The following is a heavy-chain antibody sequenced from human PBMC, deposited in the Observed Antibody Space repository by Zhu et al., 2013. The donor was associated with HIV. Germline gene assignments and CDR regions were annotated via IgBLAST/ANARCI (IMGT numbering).Heavy chain of an antibody. CDR3: AREGGERAYYYYYGMDV. D-gene: IGHD1-1*01. Sequence: QVQLVQSGAEVKKPGASVKVSCKASGYTFTSYAMHWVRQAPGQRLEWMGWINAGNGNTKYSQKFQGRVTITRDTSASTAYMELSSLRSEDTAVYYCAREGGERAYYYYYGMDVWGQGTTVTVSS. V-gene: IGHV1-3*01. CDR2: INAGNGNT. CDR1: GYTFTSYA. J-gene: IGHJ6*02.